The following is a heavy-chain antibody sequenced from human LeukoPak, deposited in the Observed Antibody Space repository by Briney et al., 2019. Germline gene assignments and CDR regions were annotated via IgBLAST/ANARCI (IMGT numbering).Heavy chain of an antibody. CDR2: ISSSSSTI. J-gene: IGHJ3*02. CDR1: GFTFSSYS. V-gene: IGHV3-48*04. D-gene: IGHD2-2*02. Sequence: GGSLGLSCAASGFTFSSYSMNWVRQAPGKGLEWVSYISSSSSTIYYADSVKGRFTISRDNAKNSLYLQMNSLRAEDTAVYYCAKAYCSSTSCYIHDAFDIWGQGTMVTVSS. CDR3: AKAYCSSTSCYIHDAFDI.